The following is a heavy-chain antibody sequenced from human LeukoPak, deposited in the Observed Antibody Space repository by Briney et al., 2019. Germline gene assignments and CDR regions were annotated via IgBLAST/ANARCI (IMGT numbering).Heavy chain of an antibody. Sequence: PSETLSLTCTVSGGSISSYYWSWIRQPPGKGLEWIGCVYYSGNTNYNPSLKSRVTISIDTSKNQFSLKLTSVTAADTAVYYCARDNVWQQRLDCWGQGTLVTVSS. CDR1: GGSISSYY. CDR2: VYYSGNT. D-gene: IGHD6-13*01. CDR3: ARDNVWQQRLDC. J-gene: IGHJ4*02. V-gene: IGHV4-59*01.